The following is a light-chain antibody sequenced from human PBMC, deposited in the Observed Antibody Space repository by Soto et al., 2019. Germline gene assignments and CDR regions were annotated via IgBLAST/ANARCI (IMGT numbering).Light chain of an antibody. CDR2: GAS. V-gene: IGKV3-20*01. J-gene: IGKJ1*01. Sequence: EIVLTQSPGTLSLSPGERATLSCRASQSVNNNYLAWYQQKPGQAPRLLIFGASRRATGIPDRFIGSGSGTEFILTISRLEPDDFAIHHCHQHGGSPETFGQGTTVDIK. CDR3: HQHGGSPET. CDR1: QSVNNNY.